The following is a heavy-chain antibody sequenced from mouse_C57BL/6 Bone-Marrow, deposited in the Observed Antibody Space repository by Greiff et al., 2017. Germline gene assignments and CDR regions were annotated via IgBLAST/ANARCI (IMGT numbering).Heavy chain of an antibody. Sequence: DVKLVESGGGLVKPGGSLKLSCAASGFTFSSYAMSWVRQTPEKRLEWVATISDGGSYTYYPDNVKGRFTISRDNAKNNLYLQMSHLKSEDTAMYYCARDVGLPYYFDYWGQGTTLTVSS. D-gene: IGHD2-4*01. CDR2: ISDGGSYT. CDR1: GFTFSSYA. CDR3: ARDVGLPYYFDY. J-gene: IGHJ2*01. V-gene: IGHV5-4*01.